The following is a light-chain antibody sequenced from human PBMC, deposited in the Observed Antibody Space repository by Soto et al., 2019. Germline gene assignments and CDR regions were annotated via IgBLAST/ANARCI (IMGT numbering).Light chain of an antibody. V-gene: IGLV2-8*01. CDR2: EVS. CDR1: SSDVGGYHY. Sequence: QSALTQPPSASGSPGQSVTISCTGTSSDVGGYHYVSWYQQHPGKAPKLMIYEVSKRPSGVPDRFSGSKSGNTASLTVSGLHAEDEADYYCTSYAGSNNFVVFGGGTKLTVL. J-gene: IGLJ2*01. CDR3: TSYAGSNNFVV.